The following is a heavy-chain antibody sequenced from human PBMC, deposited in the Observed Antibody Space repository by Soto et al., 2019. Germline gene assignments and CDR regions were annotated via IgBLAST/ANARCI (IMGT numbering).Heavy chain of an antibody. Sequence: EVQLLESGGHLVQPGGSLRLSCGASGFTFSTYTMNWVRQAPGKGLEWVSGIGAGEDRYYADSVRGRFTISRDNSKNMLFLQMNSLRAEDTAIYYCARGQAGRGTSWGRDVWGHGTTVTVSS. J-gene: IGHJ6*02. V-gene: IGHV3-23*01. D-gene: IGHD3-16*01. CDR1: GFTFSTYT. CDR3: ARGQAGRGTSWGRDV. CDR2: IGAGEDR.